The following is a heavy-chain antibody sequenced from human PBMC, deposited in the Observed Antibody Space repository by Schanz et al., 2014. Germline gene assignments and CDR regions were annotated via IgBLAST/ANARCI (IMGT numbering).Heavy chain of an antibody. CDR1: GFTFSTYA. CDR3: ARVQKAAAAALDY. CDR2: ITSSGGNT. J-gene: IGHJ4*02. V-gene: IGHV3-64*01. Sequence: EVQLVESGGGLVQPGRSLRLSCVASGFTFSTYAMHWVRQAPGKGLEYVSAITSSGGNTYYANSVKDRFTISRDNSKNTLYLQMGSLRAGDMAVYYCARVQKAAAAALDYWGQGTLVTVSS. D-gene: IGHD2-2*01.